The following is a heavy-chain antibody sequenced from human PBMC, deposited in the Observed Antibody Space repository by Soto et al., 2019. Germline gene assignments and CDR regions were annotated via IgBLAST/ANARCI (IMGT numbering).Heavy chain of an antibody. CDR1: GGSFSGYY. V-gene: IGHV4-34*01. CDR3: ARGLRSIVVVKNFDY. Sequence: SETLSLTCAVYGGSFSGYYWSWIRQPPGKGLEWIGEINHSGSTNYNPSLKSRVTISVDTSKNQFSLKLSSVTAADTAVYYCARGLRSIVVVKNFDYWGQGTLVTVSS. CDR2: INHSGST. D-gene: IGHD3-22*01. J-gene: IGHJ4*02.